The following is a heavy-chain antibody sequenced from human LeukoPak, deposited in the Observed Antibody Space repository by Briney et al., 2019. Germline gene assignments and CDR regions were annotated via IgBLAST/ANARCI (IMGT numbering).Heavy chain of an antibody. CDR1: GFSVSSNY. Sequence: GGSLRLPCAASGFSVSSNYMNWVRQTPGKGLEWVSIIHSSGSTFYADSVKGRFTVSRDDSKNTVYLQMNSLRAEDTAVYYCARSLFFDHWGQGTLVTVSS. D-gene: IGHD2-21*01. V-gene: IGHV3-53*01. CDR2: IHSSGST. J-gene: IGHJ4*02. CDR3: ARSLFFDH.